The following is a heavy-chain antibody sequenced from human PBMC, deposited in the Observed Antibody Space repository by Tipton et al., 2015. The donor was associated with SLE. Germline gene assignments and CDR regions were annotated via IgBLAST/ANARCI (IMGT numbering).Heavy chain of an antibody. CDR2: INHSGST. CDR3: ARGPATAAPHYFDY. D-gene: IGHD5-18*01. CDR1: GGSFSGYY. J-gene: IGHJ4*02. Sequence: TLSLTCAVYGGSFSGYYWSWIRQPPGKGLEWIREINHSGSTNYNPSLKSRVTISVDTSKNQFSLKLSSVTAADTSVYYCARGPATAAPHYFDYWGQGTLVTVSS. V-gene: IGHV4-34*01.